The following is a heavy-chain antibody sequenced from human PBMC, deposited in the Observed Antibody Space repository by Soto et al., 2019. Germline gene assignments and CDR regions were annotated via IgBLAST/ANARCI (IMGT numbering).Heavy chain of an antibody. CDR1: GYTFTSYA. J-gene: IGHJ5*02. V-gene: IGHV1-3*01. D-gene: IGHD6-19*01. Sequence: ASVKVSCKASGYTFTSYAMHWVRQAPGQRLEWMGWINAGNGNTKYSQKFQGRVTITRDTSASTAYMELSSLRSEDTAVYYCARDTGIAVAWYNWFDPWGQGTLVTVSS. CDR3: ARDTGIAVAWYNWFDP. CDR2: INAGNGNT.